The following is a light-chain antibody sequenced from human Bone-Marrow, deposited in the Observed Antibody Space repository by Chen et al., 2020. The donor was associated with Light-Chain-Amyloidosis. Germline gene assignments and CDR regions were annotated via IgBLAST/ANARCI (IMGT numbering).Light chain of an antibody. J-gene: IGLJ3*02. CDR3: QVWDRSSDRPV. CDR1: NIGSTS. V-gene: IGLV3-21*02. Sequence: SYVLTQPSSVSEAPGQTATLACGGNNIGSTSVHWYQPTPGQAPLLVVYDDSDRPSGIPERLSGSNSGNTATLTISRVEAGDEADYYCQVWDRSSDRPVFGGGTKLTVL. CDR2: DDS.